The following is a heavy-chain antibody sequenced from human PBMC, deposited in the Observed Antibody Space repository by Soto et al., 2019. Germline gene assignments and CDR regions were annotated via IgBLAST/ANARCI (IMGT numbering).Heavy chain of an antibody. CDR1: GFTFSAHA. J-gene: IGHJ4*02. D-gene: IGHD5-12*01. CDR3: AKDIGGYNRPFEV. CDR2: VSGSGSHT. V-gene: IGHV3-23*01. Sequence: EVQLLESGGGLVEPEGSLRLSCAASGFTFSAHAMNWVRQAPGRGLEWLSTVSGSGSHTYYADSVAGRFTISRDNSKNTLYLPMNSLRAEDTAMYFCAKDIGGYNRPFEVWGQGTLVTVSS.